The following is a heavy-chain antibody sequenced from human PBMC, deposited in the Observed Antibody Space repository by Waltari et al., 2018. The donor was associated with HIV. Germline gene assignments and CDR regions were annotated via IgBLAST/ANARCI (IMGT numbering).Heavy chain of an antibody. J-gene: IGHJ5*02. CDR1: GFTFNNYA. V-gene: IGHV3-23*01. CDR3: AKGGASFGFDP. D-gene: IGHD1-26*01. CDR2: SNDTGIRT. Sequence: EVQLLESGGDLVQPGGSLRLSCVASGFTFNNYAMSWVRQAPGKGLEWVSGSNDTGIRTHYADSVKGRFTISRDNSKNTLNLQMNSLRAEDTAVYYCAKGGASFGFDPWGQGTLVTVSS.